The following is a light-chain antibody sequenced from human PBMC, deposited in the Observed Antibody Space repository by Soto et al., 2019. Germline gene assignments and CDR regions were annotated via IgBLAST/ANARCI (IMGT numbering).Light chain of an antibody. CDR1: SSNIGAGYD. CDR2: DNS. V-gene: IGLV1-40*01. CDR3: QSYDTSLSGVA. Sequence: QPVLTQPPSVSGAPGQRVTISCTGSSSNIGAGYDVHWYQQLPGTAPKLLIYDNSNRPSGVPDRFSGSKSGTSSSLAITGLQAEDEADYYCQSYDTSLSGVAFGGGTKLTVL. J-gene: IGLJ2*01.